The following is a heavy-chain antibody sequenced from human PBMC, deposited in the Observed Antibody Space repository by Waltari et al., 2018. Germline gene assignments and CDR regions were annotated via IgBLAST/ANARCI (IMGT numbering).Heavy chain of an antibody. CDR3: ARNSGWYVSGMDV. Sequence: QVQLQESGPGLVKPSETLSLTCPVSGGSISSYYWSWIRQPPGKGLAWIGYIYYSGRTNYNPSLKRRVTISVDTSKNQFSLKLSSVTAADTAVYYCARNSGWYVSGMDVWGQGTTVTVSS. J-gene: IGHJ6*02. CDR2: IYYSGRT. CDR1: GGSISSYY. V-gene: IGHV4-59*01. D-gene: IGHD6-19*01.